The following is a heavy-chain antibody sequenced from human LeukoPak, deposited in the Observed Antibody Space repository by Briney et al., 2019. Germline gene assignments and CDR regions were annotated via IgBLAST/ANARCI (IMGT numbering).Heavy chain of an antibody. V-gene: IGHV3-23*01. CDR1: GFTFSTYA. CDR3: ANWIGSSSRDY. Sequence: PGGSLRLSCAASGFTFSTYAMTWLRQAPGTGLEWVSGINSNGDEIYYADSVRGRFTISRDHSNNALYLQMDSLRAEDTAVYYCANWIGSSSRDYWGQGTLVTVSS. CDR2: INSNGDEI. D-gene: IGHD6-6*01. J-gene: IGHJ4*02.